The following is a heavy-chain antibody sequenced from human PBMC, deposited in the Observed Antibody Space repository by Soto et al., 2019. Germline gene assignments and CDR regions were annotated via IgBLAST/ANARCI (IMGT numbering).Heavy chain of an antibody. CDR1: GYSSTDYH. CDR2: INPKSGGT. CDR3: ARGDSTDCSNGVCSFFYNHDMDV. Sequence: ASVKVSCKASGYSSTDYHIHWVRQAPGQGLEWLGRINPKSGGTSTAQKFQGWVTMTTDTSISTASMELTRLTSDDTAIYYCARGDSTDCSNGVCSFFYNHDMDVWGQGTTVTV. V-gene: IGHV1-2*04. D-gene: IGHD2-8*01. J-gene: IGHJ6*02.